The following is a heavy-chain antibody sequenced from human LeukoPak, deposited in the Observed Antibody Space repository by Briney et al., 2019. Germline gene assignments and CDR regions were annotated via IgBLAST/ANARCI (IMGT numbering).Heavy chain of an antibody. CDR1: GFTFSSYW. V-gene: IGHV3-7*01. D-gene: IGHD3-22*01. Sequence: PGGSLRLSCAASGFTFSSYWMSWVRQAPGKGLEWVANIKQDGSEKYYVDSVKGRFTISRDNARNSLYLQMNSLRAEDTAVYYCARSNTAIALYTMRSDFDYWGQGTLVTVSS. J-gene: IGHJ4*02. CDR3: ARSNTAIALYTMRSDFDY. CDR2: IKQDGSEK.